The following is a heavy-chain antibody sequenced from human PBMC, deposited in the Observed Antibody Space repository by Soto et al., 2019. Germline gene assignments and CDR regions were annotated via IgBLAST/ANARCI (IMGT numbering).Heavy chain of an antibody. CDR1: GFTVSSYA. Sequence: WGSLRLSCAASGFTVSSYAMSWVRQAPGKGLEWVSVISGSGGSTYYADSVKGRFTISRDKSKNTLYLQMNSLRAEDTAVYYCSRGSSGWYFDYWGQGTLVTVSS. D-gene: IGHD6-19*01. J-gene: IGHJ4*02. CDR3: SRGSSGWYFDY. CDR2: ISGSGGST. V-gene: IGHV3-23*01.